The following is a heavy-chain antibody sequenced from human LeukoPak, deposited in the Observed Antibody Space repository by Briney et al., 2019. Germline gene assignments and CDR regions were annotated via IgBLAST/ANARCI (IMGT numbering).Heavy chain of an antibody. J-gene: IGHJ6*03. D-gene: IGHD6-19*01. CDR1: GGSFSGYY. CDR3: ARGAGYSSGWYNYYYYYYMDV. CDR2: INHSGST. V-gene: IGHV4-34*01. Sequence: PSETLSLTCAVYGGSFSGYYWSWIRQPPGKGLEWIGEINHSGSTNYNPSLKSRVTISVDTSKNQFPLKLSSVTAADTAVYYCARGAGYSSGWYNYYYYYYMDVWGKGTTVTVSS.